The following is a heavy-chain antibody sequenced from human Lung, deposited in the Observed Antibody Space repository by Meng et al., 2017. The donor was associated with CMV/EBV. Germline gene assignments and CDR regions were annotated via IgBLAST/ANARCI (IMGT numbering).Heavy chain of an antibody. D-gene: IGHD6-6*01. CDR3: ATYSSSDTGFDN. J-gene: IGHJ4*02. Sequence: KASGDTFTAYVINWVRQAPGQGLEWMGMIIPLVGSADYAQKFQGRVTITTDESTTTAYMELNSLRSEDTAVFFCATYSSSDTGFDNWGQGALVTVSS. CDR2: IIPLVGSA. V-gene: IGHV1-69*05. CDR1: GDTFTAYV.